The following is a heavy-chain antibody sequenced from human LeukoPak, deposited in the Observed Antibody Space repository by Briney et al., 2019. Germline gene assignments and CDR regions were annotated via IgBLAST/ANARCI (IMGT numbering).Heavy chain of an antibody. CDR3: ARASRAIPYYYYYYMDV. D-gene: IGHD2-2*02. CDR2: ISAYNGNT. V-gene: IGHV1-18*01. J-gene: IGHJ6*03. CDR1: GYTYTSYG. Sequence: ASVKVSCKASGYTYTSYGISWVRQAPGQGLEWIGWISAYNGNTNYAQKLQGRVTMTTDTSTSTAYMELRSLRSDDTAVYYCARASRAIPYYYYYYMDVWGKGTTVTVSS.